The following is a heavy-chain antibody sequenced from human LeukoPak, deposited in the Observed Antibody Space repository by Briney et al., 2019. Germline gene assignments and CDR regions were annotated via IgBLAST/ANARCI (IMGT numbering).Heavy chain of an antibody. V-gene: IGHV4-39*07. CDR2: IYYSGST. D-gene: IGHD3-3*01. CDR3: ARDPSDYDFWSGYPSRPYYFDY. CDR1: GGPVTSFY. J-gene: IGHJ4*02. Sequence: PSETLSLTCTVSGGPVTSFYWSWIRQPPGKGLEWIGSIYYSGSTYYNPSLKSRVTISVDTSKNQFSLKLSSVTAADTAVYYCARDPSDYDFWSGYPSRPYYFDYWGQGTLVTVSS.